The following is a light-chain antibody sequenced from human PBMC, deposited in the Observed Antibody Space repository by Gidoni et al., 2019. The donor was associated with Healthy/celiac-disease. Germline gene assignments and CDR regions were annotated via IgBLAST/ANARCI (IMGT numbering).Light chain of an antibody. CDR2: GAS. J-gene: IGKJ4*01. CDR1: QSVSSN. V-gene: IGKV3-15*01. Sequence: IVMTQSPATPPVSPGERATRSCRASQSVSSNLAWYQQKPGQAPRLRIYGASTRATGIPARFSGSGSGTEFTLTISSLQSEDFAVYYCQQYNNWPFTFGGGTKVEIK. CDR3: QQYNNWPFT.